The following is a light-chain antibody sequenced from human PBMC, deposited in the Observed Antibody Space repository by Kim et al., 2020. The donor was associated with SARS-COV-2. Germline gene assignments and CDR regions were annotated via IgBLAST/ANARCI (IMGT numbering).Light chain of an antibody. V-gene: IGLV3-19*01. CDR2: SKH. CDR1: SRRPSY. CDR3: NSRDISNNRLV. Sequence: ALGQTVMLTCQGDSRRPSYASWYQQKPVQTPLLVIYSKHTRPSEIPDRFSGSSSGNTASLTIIGAQAEDEADYYCNSRDISNNRLVFGGGTQLTVL. J-gene: IGLJ3*02.